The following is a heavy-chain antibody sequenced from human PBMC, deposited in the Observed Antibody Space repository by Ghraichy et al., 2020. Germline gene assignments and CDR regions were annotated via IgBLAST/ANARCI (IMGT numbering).Heavy chain of an antibody. Sequence: GGSLTLSCAVFGFTVSDNYMSWVRQAPGKGLEWVSVIYRAGYAYYADSVKGRFTISRDNSENTLSLQMNSLRVEDTAVYYCARGGTTRAFDYWGQGALVTVSS. D-gene: IGHD1-14*01. V-gene: IGHV3-53*01. J-gene: IGHJ4*02. CDR2: IYRAGYA. CDR1: GFTVSDNY. CDR3: ARGGTTRAFDY.